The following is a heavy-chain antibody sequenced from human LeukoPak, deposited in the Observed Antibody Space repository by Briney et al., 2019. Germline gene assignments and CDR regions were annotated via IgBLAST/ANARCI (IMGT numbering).Heavy chain of an antibody. V-gene: IGHV3-23*01. Sequence: GGSLRLSCAASGFSFSSFAMSWVRQAPGKGLEWVSAITGSGSNTYYADSVKGRFTISRDNSKNTLYLQMNSLRAEDTAVYYCARDLFLWGAFDIWGQGTMVTVSS. CDR1: GFSFSSFA. CDR3: ARDLFLWGAFDI. J-gene: IGHJ3*02. CDR2: ITGSGSNT. D-gene: IGHD2/OR15-2a*01.